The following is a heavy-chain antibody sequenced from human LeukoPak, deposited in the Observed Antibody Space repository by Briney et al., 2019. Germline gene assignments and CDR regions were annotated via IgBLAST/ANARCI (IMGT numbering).Heavy chain of an antibody. J-gene: IGHJ4*02. CDR3: AREAPGWYSSSWFDY. CDR2: IKQDGSEK. V-gene: IGHV3-7*03. Sequence: GGSLRLSCAASGFTFSSYWMSWVRQAPGKGLEWAANIKQDGSEKYYVDSVKGRFTISRDNAKNSLYLQMNSLRAEDTAVYYCAREAPGWYSSSWFDYWGQGTLVTVSS. CDR1: GFTFSSYW. D-gene: IGHD6-13*01.